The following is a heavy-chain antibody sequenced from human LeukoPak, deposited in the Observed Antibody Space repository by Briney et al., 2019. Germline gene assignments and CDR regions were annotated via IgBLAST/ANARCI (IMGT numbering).Heavy chain of an antibody. D-gene: IGHD3-22*01. J-gene: IGHJ6*02. Sequence: SVKVSCKASGGTFSSYAISWVRQAPGQGLEWMGGIIPIFGTANYAQKFQGGVTITADESTSTAYMELSSLRSEDTAVYYCARASFYYDSSGYYLYVWGQGTTVTVSS. CDR1: GGTFSSYA. CDR3: ARASFYYDSSGYYLYV. CDR2: IIPIFGTA. V-gene: IGHV1-69*13.